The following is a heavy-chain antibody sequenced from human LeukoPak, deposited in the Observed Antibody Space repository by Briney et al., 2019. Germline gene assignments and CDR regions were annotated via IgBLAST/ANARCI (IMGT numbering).Heavy chain of an antibody. D-gene: IGHD2-15*01. J-gene: IGHJ3*01. Sequence: SETLSLTCTVSGGSISSYYWSWIRQPPGKGLEWIGYIYYSGSTNYNPSLKSRVTISVDTSKNQFSLKLSSVTAADTAVYYCVRGASCLGGSCYSGDAFDVWGQGTLVTVSS. V-gene: IGHV4-59*12. CDR1: GGSISSYY. CDR3: VRGASCLGGSCYSGDAFDV. CDR2: IYYSGST.